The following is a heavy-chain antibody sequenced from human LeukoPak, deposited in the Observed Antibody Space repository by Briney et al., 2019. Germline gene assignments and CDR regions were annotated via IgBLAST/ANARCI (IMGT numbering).Heavy chain of an antibody. Sequence: PSQTLSLTCTVSGGSLSSGSYYWSWIRQPAGKGLEWIGRIYTSGSTNYNPSLKSRVTISVDTSKNQFSLKLSSVTTADTAVYYCARGRVGAFDYWGQGTLVTVSS. D-gene: IGHD1-26*01. CDR1: GGSLSSGSYY. CDR3: ARGRVGAFDY. J-gene: IGHJ4*02. CDR2: IYTSGST. V-gene: IGHV4-61*02.